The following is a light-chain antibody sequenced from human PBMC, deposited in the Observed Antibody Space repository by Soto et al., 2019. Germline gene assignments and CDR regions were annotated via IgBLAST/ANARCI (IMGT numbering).Light chain of an antibody. CDR3: ASWDDSLRWM. Sequence: QSELAQPPSASGTPGQRVTISCSGSCSNIGSQFVYWYHQVPGRAPKLLIYRTNQRPSGVPDRFAGSKYGATASLVISGLQSDDEGDYFCASWDDSLRWMFGGGTKLTVL. J-gene: IGLJ3*02. V-gene: IGLV1-47*01. CDR1: CSNIGSQF. CDR2: RTN.